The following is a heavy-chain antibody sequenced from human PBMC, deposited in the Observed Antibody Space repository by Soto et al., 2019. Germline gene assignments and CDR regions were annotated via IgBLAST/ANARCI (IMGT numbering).Heavy chain of an antibody. CDR2: MYKTGET. J-gene: IGHJ6*02. D-gene: IGHD3-10*01. CDR1: GGSVSTGMKY. CDR3: MKAHESGDFLGMSV. Sequence: SETLSLTCTVSGGSVSTGMKYWGWVRQPPGKALEFIGYMYKTGETLLNSSLKSRVTLSMETSKNQFSLTLSSVTAADTAAYLCMKAHESGDFLGMSVWGPGTTVTVSS. V-gene: IGHV4-61*01.